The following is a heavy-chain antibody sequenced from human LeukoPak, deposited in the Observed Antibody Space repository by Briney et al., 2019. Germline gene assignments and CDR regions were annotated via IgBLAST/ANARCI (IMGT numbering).Heavy chain of an antibody. V-gene: IGHV1-18*01. CDR3: ARDRRYCSSTSCNNWFDP. D-gene: IGHD2-2*01. Sequence: ASVKVSCKASGYTFTSYGISWVRQAPGQGLEWMGWISAYNGNTNYAQKLQGRVTMTTDTSASTAYMELSSLRSEDTAVYYCARDRRYCSSTSCNNWFDPWGQGTLVTVSS. CDR2: ISAYNGNT. J-gene: IGHJ5*02. CDR1: GYTFTSYG.